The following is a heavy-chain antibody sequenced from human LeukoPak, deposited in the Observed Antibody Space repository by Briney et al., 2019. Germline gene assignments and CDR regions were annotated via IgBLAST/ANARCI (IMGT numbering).Heavy chain of an antibody. CDR2: IYHSGST. Sequence: SETLSLTCAVSGYSISSGYYWGWIRQPPGKGLEWIGNIYHSGSTYYNPSLKSRVTISVDTSKNQFSLKLSSVTAADTAVYYCARLVSLDYDFWSGYGQLFDPWGQGTLVTVSS. V-gene: IGHV4-38-2*01. J-gene: IGHJ5*02. CDR1: GYSISSGYY. CDR3: ARLVSLDYDFWSGYGQLFDP. D-gene: IGHD3-3*01.